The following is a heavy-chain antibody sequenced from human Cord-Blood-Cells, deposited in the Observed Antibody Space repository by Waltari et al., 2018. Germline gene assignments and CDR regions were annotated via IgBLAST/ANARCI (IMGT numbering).Heavy chain of an antibody. J-gene: IGHJ4*02. CDR2: IKQEGSEK. V-gene: IGHV3-7*01. Sequence: EVQLVESGGGLVQPGGSLRLSCAASGFTFSSYWMRGVRQAPGKGLGWVANIKQEGSEKYYVDSVKGRFTISRDNAKNSLYLQMNSLRAEDTAVYYCARTARKILDYWGQGTLVTVSS. CDR3: ARTARKILDY. CDR1: GFTFSSYW.